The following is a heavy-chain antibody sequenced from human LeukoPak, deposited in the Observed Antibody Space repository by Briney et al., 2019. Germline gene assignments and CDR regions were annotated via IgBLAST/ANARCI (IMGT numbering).Heavy chain of an antibody. D-gene: IGHD3-16*02. J-gene: IGHJ4*02. V-gene: IGHV4-39*01. CDR2: IYYSGST. Sequence: SETLSLTCTVSGGSISSSSYYWGWIRQPPGKGLEWIGSIYYSGSTYYNPSLKSRVTISVDTAKNQFSLQLSSVTAADTAVYYCARQGAYYDYVWGSYRPYYFDYWGQGTLVTVSS. CDR3: ARQGAYYDYVWGSYRPYYFDY. CDR1: GGSISSSSYY.